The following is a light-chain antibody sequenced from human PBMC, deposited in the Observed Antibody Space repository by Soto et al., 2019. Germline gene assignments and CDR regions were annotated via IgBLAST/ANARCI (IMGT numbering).Light chain of an antibody. CDR2: KAS. Sequence: DIQMTQSPSTLSASVGDRVTITCRASQSITSWLAWYQQKPGKAPKLLIYKASILESGVPSRFSGSESGTEFTLTISSLQPDDFATYYCQQYHTYPITFGPGTRLEVK. J-gene: IGKJ5*01. V-gene: IGKV1-5*03. CDR3: QQYHTYPIT. CDR1: QSITSW.